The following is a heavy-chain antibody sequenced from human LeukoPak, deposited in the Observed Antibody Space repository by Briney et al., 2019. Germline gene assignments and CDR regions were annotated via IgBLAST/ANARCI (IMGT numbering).Heavy chain of an antibody. CDR2: IYYSGNT. Sequence: SETLSLTCTVSGGSIRSSSHYWGWIRQTPGKGLEWIGSIYYSGNTYYKPSLKSRVTMSVDTSKNHFSLKLSSVTAADTALYYCARHVAYCSGGTCYSTWYFDLWGRGTLVTVSS. J-gene: IGHJ2*01. CDR1: GGSIRSSSHY. D-gene: IGHD2-15*01. V-gene: IGHV4-39*01. CDR3: ARHVAYCSGGTCYSTWYFDL.